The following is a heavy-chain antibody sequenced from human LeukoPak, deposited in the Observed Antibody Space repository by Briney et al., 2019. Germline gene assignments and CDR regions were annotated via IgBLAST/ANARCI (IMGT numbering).Heavy chain of an antibody. CDR2: ISGSGGST. D-gene: IGHD2-21*02. V-gene: IGHV3-23*01. J-gene: IGHJ3*02. CDR1: GFTFSSYA. Sequence: AGGSLRLSCAASGFTFSSYAMSWVRQAPGKGLEWVSAISGSGGSTYYADSVKGRFTISRDNAKNSLCLQMNSLRDEDTAVYYCARENIVVVTAIRDAFDIWGQGTMVTVSS. CDR3: ARENIVVVTAIRDAFDI.